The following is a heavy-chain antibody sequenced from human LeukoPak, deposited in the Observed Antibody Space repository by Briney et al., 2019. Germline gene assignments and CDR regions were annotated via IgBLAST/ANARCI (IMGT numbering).Heavy chain of an antibody. CDR3: AASGIVATIGYYFDY. V-gene: IGHV3-30*03. J-gene: IGHJ4*02. CDR1: GFTFSSYG. D-gene: IGHD5-12*01. CDR2: ISYDGSNK. Sequence: GGSLRLSCAASGFTFSSYGMHWVRQAPGKGLEWVAVISYDGSNKYYADSVKGRFTISRDNSKNTLYLQMNSLRAEDTAVYYCAASGIVATIGYYFDYWGQGTLVTVSS.